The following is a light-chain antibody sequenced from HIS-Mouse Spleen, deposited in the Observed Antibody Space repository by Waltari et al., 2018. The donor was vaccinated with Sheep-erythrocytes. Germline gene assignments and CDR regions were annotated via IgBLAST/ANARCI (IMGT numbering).Light chain of an antibody. CDR3: CSYAGSYNHV. J-gene: IGLJ1*01. CDR2: DVS. V-gene: IGLV2-11*01. CDR1: SSAVGGYNY. Sequence: QSALPQPRSVSGSPGQSVTISCTGTSSAVGGYNYFSWYQQHPGKAPKLMIYDVSKRPSGVPDRFSGSKSGNTASLTISGLQAEDEADYYCCSYAGSYNHVFGTGTKVTVL.